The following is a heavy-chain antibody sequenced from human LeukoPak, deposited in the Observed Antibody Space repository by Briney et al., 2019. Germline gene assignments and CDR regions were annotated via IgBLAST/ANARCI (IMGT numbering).Heavy chain of an antibody. D-gene: IGHD3-16*01. Sequence: GGSLRLSCAASGFTFSSYAMSWVRQAPGKGLEWVSTIGGSGDTTFDADSVKGRFTISRDNAENSLYLQMNSLRAEDTAVYYCARGPTAFDIWGQGTMVIVSS. CDR3: ARGPTAFDI. V-gene: IGHV3-23*01. CDR2: IGGSGDTT. J-gene: IGHJ3*02. CDR1: GFTFSSYA.